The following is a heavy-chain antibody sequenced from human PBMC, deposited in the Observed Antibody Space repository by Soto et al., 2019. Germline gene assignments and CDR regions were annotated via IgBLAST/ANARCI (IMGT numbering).Heavy chain of an antibody. CDR1: GFTFSSYA. V-gene: IGHV3-23*01. CDR3: AWWSGFYMRSGPPPRHFDY. D-gene: IGHD3-3*01. CDR2: ISGSGGST. Sequence: GGSLRLSCAASGFTFSSYAMSWVRQAPGKGLEWVSAISGSGGSTYYADSVKGRFTISRDNSKKTLYLQMNSLRAEDTAVYYCAWWSGFYMRSGPPPRHFDYWGQGTLVTVSS. J-gene: IGHJ4*02.